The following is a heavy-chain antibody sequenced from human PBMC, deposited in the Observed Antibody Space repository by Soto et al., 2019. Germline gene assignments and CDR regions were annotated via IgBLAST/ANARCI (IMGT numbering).Heavy chain of an antibody. Sequence: KPSETLSLTCAVSGYSISSGYYWGWIRQPPGKGLEWIGSIYHSGSTYYNPSLKSRVTISVDTSKNQFSLKLSSVTAADTAVYYCARGSFADSGSYLLEFDYWGQGTLVTVSS. J-gene: IGHJ4*02. CDR1: GYSISSGYY. V-gene: IGHV4-38-2*01. D-gene: IGHD1-26*01. CDR2: IYHSGST. CDR3: ARGSFADSGSYLLEFDY.